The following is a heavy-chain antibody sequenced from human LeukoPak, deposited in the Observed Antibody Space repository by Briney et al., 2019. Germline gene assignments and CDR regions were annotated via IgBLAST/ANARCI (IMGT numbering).Heavy chain of an antibody. CDR1: GFTFSSYA. CDR2: FSGSGGST. J-gene: IGHJ4*02. D-gene: IGHD3-10*01. CDR3: ARVLWFGEFYFDY. Sequence: GGSLRLSCAASGFTFSSYAMSWVRQAPGKGLECISGFSGSGGSTYYADSVKGRFTISRDNSKNTLYLQMNSLRAEDTSVYYCARVLWFGEFYFDYWGQGTLVTVSS. V-gene: IGHV3-23*01.